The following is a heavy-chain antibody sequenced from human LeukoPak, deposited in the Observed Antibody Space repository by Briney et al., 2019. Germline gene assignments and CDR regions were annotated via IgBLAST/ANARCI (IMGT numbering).Heavy chain of an antibody. CDR3: ARDRPYCSSTSCLDAFDI. J-gene: IGHJ3*02. D-gene: IGHD2-2*01. CDR2: INPNSGGT. V-gene: IGHV1-2*02. Sequence: ASVKVSCKASGYTFTGYYMHWVRQAPGQGLEWMGWINPNSGGTNYAQKFQGRVTMTRDTSISTAYMELSRLRSDDTAVYYCARDRPYCSSTSCLDAFDIRGQGTMVTVSS. CDR1: GYTFTGYY.